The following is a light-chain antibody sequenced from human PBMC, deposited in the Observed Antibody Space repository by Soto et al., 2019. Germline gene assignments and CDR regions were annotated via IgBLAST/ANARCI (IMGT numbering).Light chain of an antibody. CDR1: EIVSSY. CDR3: QQRSNWPPTWT. CDR2: DAS. Sequence: EIVLTQSPATLSLSPGGGGTLSCMASEIVSSYLAWYQQKPGQAPRLLIYDASNRATGIPARFSGSGSGTDFTLTISSLEPEDFAVYYCQQRSNWPPTWTFGQGTKVDIK. J-gene: IGKJ1*01. V-gene: IGKV3-11*01.